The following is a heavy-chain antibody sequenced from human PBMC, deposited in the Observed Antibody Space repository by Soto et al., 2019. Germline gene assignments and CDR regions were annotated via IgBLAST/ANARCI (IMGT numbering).Heavy chain of an antibody. Sequence: ESGGGVVQPGRSLRLSCAASGFTFSSYGMHWVRQAPGKGLEWVAVISYDGSNKYYADSVKGRFTISRDNSKNTLYLQMNSLRAEDTAVYYCAKEGQYYYDSSGSFDYWGQGTLVTVSS. CDR2: ISYDGSNK. D-gene: IGHD3-22*01. CDR1: GFTFSSYG. CDR3: AKEGQYYYDSSGSFDY. V-gene: IGHV3-30*18. J-gene: IGHJ4*02.